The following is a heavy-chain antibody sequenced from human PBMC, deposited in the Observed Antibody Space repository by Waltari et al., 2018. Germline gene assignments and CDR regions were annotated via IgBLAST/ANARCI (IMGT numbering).Heavy chain of an antibody. CDR1: GFPFSSYE. CDR2: ISSSGSTI. J-gene: IGHJ6*02. CDR3: ARVSGELLYYYYGMDV. Sequence: EVQLVEAGGGLVQPGGSLRLSCAASGFPFSSYEMTWVRQTPGKGLEWVSYISSSGSTIYYADSVKGRFTISRDNAKNSLYLQMNSLRAEDTAVYYCARVSGELLYYYYGMDVWGQGTTVTVSS. D-gene: IGHD3-10*01. V-gene: IGHV3-48*03.